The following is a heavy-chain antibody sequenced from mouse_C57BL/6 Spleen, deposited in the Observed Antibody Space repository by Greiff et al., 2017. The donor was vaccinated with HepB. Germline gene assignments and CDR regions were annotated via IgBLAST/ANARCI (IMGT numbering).Heavy chain of an antibody. CDR2: INPGSGGT. CDR3: ARGGTTYYSNYFDY. CDR1: GYAFTNYL. D-gene: IGHD2-5*01. V-gene: IGHV1-54*01. Sequence: VQLQQSGAELVRPGTSVKVSCKASGYAFTNYLIEWVKQRPGQGLEWIGVINPGSGGTNYNEKFKGKATLTADKSSSTAYMQISSLTSEDSAVYFCARGGTTYYSNYFDYWGQGTTLTVSS. J-gene: IGHJ2*01.